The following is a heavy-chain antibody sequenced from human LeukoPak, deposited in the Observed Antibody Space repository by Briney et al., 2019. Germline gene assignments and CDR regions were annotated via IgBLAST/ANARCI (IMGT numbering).Heavy chain of an antibody. Sequence: GGSLRLSCAASGFTFSSYGMHWVRQAPGKGLEWVAVISYDGSNKYYADSVKGRFTISRDNSKNTLYLRMNSLRAEDTAVYYCAKNADTAMVAEFDYWGQGTLVTVSS. D-gene: IGHD5-18*01. J-gene: IGHJ4*02. CDR3: AKNADTAMVAEFDY. V-gene: IGHV3-30*18. CDR2: ISYDGSNK. CDR1: GFTFSSYG.